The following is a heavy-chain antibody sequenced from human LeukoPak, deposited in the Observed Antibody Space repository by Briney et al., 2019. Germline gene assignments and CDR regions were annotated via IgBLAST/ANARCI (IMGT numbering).Heavy chain of an antibody. D-gene: IGHD3-10*01. CDR1: GGSISSYY. CDR2: IYTSGST. CDR3: ARDRRRFGEMGYYYYYMDV. V-gene: IGHV4-4*07. J-gene: IGHJ6*03. Sequence: PSETLSLTCTVSGGSISSYYWSWVRQPAGKGLEWIGRIYTSGSTNYNPSLKSRVTMSVDTSKNQFSLKLSPVTAADTAVYYCARDRRRFGEMGYYYYYMDVWGKGTTVTVSS.